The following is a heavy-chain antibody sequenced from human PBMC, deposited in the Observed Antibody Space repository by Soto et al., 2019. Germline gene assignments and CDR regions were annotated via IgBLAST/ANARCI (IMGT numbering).Heavy chain of an antibody. CDR2: IYYSGST. CDR3: VAGPDRAKSAY. CDR1: GCSISSSSYY. V-gene: IGHV4-39*01. J-gene: IGHJ4*01. Sequence: SETLSLTCTVSGCSISSSSYYWGWIRQPPGKGLEWIGSIYYSGSTYYNPSLKSRVTISVDTSKNQFSLRLISVTAADTAVYYCVAGPDRAKSAYWGQGTLVTVSS.